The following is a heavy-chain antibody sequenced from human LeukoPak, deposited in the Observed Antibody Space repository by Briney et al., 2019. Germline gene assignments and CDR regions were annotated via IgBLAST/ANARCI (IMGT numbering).Heavy chain of an antibody. J-gene: IGHJ4*02. CDR3: AREGSSGY. CDR2: ISPNNGAT. D-gene: IGHD1-26*01. Sequence: GASVTVSCTASGYTFTASNIHWVRQAPGQGLEWMGWISPNNGATTYAQKFQGRVIMTRDTSISTAYIELSRLKSDDTAVYFCAREGSSGYWGQGTLVTVSS. CDR1: GYTFTASN. V-gene: IGHV1-2*02.